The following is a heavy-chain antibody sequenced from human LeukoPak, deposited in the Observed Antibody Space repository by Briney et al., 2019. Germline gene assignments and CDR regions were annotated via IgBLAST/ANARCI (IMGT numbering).Heavy chain of an antibody. CDR2: ISSSSSTI. CDR3: ARYYGSGSYYTDYFDY. D-gene: IGHD3-10*01. CDR1: GSTFSSYS. V-gene: IGHV3-48*01. J-gene: IGHJ4*02. Sequence: GGSLRLSCAASGSTFSSYSMNWVRQAPGKGLEWVSYISSSSSTIYYADSVKGRFTISRDNAKNSLYLQMNSLRVEDTAVYYCARYYGSGSYYTDYFDYWGQGTLVTVSS.